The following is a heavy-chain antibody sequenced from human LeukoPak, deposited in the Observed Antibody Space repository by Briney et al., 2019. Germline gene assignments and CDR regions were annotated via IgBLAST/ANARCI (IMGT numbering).Heavy chain of an antibody. V-gene: IGHV6-1*01. Sequence: SQTLSLTCAISGDSVSSNSAAWNWIRQSPSRGLEWLGRTYYRSKWYNDYAISVKSRITINPDTSKNQFSLQLNSVTPEDTAVYYCAKDDHSSSSDYYYYYMDVWGKGTTVTVSS. D-gene: IGHD6-6*01. CDR1: GDSVSSNSAA. CDR2: TYYRSKWYN. J-gene: IGHJ6*03. CDR3: AKDDHSSSSDYYYYYMDV.